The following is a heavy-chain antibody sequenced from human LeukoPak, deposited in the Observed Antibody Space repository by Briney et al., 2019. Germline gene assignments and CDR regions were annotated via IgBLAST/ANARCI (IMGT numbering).Heavy chain of an antibody. J-gene: IGHJ4*02. Sequence: SETLSLTCAVSGGSISSGGYSWSWIRQPPGTGLEWIGYIYHSGGTYYNPSLKSRVTISLDRSKNQFSLKLSSVTAADTAVYYCARVGQQLAFDHWGQGTLVTVSS. CDR2: IYHSGGT. CDR1: GGSISSGGYS. CDR3: ARVGQQLAFDH. D-gene: IGHD6-13*01. V-gene: IGHV4-30-2*01.